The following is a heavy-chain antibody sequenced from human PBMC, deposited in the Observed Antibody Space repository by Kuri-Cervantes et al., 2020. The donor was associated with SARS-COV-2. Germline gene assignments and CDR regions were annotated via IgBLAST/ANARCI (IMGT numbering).Heavy chain of an antibody. CDR3: ATTYCGGDCSFDY. D-gene: IGHD2-21*01. J-gene: IGHJ4*02. V-gene: IGHV4-38-2*01. CDR2: IYHSGST. CDR1: GYSISSGYY. Sequence: ESLKISCAVSGYSISSGYYWGWIRQPPGRGLEWIGSIYHSGSTYYNPSLKSRATISVDTSRNQFSLRLTSVTAADTATYYCATTYCGGDCSFDYWGQGTLVTVSS.